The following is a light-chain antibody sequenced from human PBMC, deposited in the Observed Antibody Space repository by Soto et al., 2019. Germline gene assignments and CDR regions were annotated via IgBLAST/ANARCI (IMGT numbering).Light chain of an antibody. J-gene: IGKJ4*01. CDR3: QQYKSWPPVT. CDR1: QTVSGN. CDR2: GAS. V-gene: IGKV3-15*01. Sequence: EILMTQSPATLSVSPGERATLSCRASQTVSGNLAWYQQKPGQAPRLLIYGASTRAPGIPARFSGSGSGTEFTLTISSLQSEDFAVYYCQQYKSWPPVTFGGGTKVEIK.